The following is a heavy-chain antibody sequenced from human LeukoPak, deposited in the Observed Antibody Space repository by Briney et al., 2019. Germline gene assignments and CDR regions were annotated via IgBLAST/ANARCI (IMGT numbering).Heavy chain of an antibody. V-gene: IGHV3-48*03. Sequence: GGSLRLSCAASGFTFSTYEMNWVRQAPGKGLEWVSYISSTGSNIYYADSVKGRFTISRDNAKNSLYLLMNSLSTEDTAVYYCAATYYYDGSGDYWGQGTLVAVSS. CDR1: GFTFSTYE. J-gene: IGHJ4*02. CDR3: AATYYYDGSGDY. CDR2: ISSTGSNI. D-gene: IGHD3-22*01.